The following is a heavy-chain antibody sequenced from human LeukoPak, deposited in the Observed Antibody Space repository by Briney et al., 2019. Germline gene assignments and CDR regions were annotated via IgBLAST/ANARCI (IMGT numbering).Heavy chain of an antibody. D-gene: IGHD6-13*01. CDR1: GFTFSRYV. CDR3: ASAGYTSSSGRAFDI. V-gene: IGHV3-23*01. CDR2: ISESGSRT. Sequence: GGSLTLSCAASGFTFSRYVMSWVRQAPGEGPEWVSSISESGSRTYHGDSVKGRFTISRDNSKNTLYLQMNSLRAEDTAVYYCASAGYTSSSGRAFDIWGQGTMVTVSS. J-gene: IGHJ3*02.